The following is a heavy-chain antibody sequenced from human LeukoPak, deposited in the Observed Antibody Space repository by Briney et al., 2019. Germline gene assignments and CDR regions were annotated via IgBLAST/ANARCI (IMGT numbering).Heavy chain of an antibody. Sequence: SETLSLTCTVSGGSISSGGYYWSWIRQHPGKGLEWIGYIYYSGSTYYNPSLKSRVTISVDTSKNQFSLKLSSVTAADTAVYYCARIGGGYSGYDSDYWGQGTLVTVSS. V-gene: IGHV4-31*03. D-gene: IGHD5-12*01. CDR1: GGSISSGGYY. CDR2: IYYSGST. J-gene: IGHJ4*02. CDR3: ARIGGGYSGYDSDY.